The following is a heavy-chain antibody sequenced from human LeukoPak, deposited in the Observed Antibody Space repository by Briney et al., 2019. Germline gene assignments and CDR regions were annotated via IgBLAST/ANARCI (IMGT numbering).Heavy chain of an antibody. J-gene: IGHJ4*02. CDR1: GYSFTSYW. CDR3: AKVQEMDTILPPFHY. V-gene: IGHV3-23*01. Sequence: GESLKISCKGSGYSFTSYWIGWVRQVPGKGLEWVSAISGSGGNTFYADSVKGRFTISRDNSKNTLYLQVNSLRAADTAIYYCAKVQEMDTILPPFHYWGQGTLVTVSS. D-gene: IGHD5-24*01. CDR2: ISGSGGNT.